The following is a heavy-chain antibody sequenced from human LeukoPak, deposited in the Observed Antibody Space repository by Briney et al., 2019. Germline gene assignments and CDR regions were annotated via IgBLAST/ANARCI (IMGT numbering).Heavy chain of an antibody. CDR2: ISWDGGII. V-gene: IGHV3-9*01. D-gene: IGHD3-10*01. CDR1: GFTFDAYA. CDR3: TRSRSNFWFGEFDC. J-gene: IGHJ4*02. Sequence: PGGSLRLSCAASGFTFDAYAIHWVRQAPGKGREWVSGISWDGGIIGSAVSVKDRFTISRDTAENSLYLQMNNLKADDTALYYCTRSRSNFWFGEFDCWGQGTLVTVSS.